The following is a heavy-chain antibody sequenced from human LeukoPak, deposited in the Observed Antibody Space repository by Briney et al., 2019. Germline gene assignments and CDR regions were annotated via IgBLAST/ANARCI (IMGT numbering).Heavy chain of an antibody. CDR3: AKGPLSFPQNDFDY. CDR2: ISGSCGST. D-gene: IGHD2/OR15-2a*01. CDR1: GFTFSSYA. J-gene: IGHJ4*02. Sequence: PGWSLRLSCAASGFTFSSYARSLVRQAPGKVLEWVSAISGSCGSTYYADSVKGRFTISRDNSKNTLYLQMNSLRAEDTAVYYCAKGPLSFPQNDFDYWGQGTLVTVSS. V-gene: IGHV3-23*01.